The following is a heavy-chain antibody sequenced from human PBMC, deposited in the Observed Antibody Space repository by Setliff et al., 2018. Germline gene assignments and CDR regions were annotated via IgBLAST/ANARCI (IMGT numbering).Heavy chain of an antibody. D-gene: IGHD3-3*01. CDR3: ARGRRGNYDFWSGYSNWFDP. Sequence: ASVKVSCKASGYTFTSYGFSWVRQAPGQGLEWMGWISGYNGNTSYAQKVQGRVTITRNTSISTAYMELSSLRSEDTAVYYCARGRRGNYDFWSGYSNWFDPWGQGTLVTVSS. V-gene: IGHV1-18*01. J-gene: IGHJ5*02. CDR2: ISGYNGNT. CDR1: GYTFTSYG.